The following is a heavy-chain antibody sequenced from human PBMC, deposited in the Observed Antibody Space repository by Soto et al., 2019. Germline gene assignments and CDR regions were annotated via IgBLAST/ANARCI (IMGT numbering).Heavy chain of an antibody. CDR2: IYYSGST. Sequence: PSETLSLTCAVSGGSISSGGYSWSWIRQPPGKGLEWIGYIYYSGSTNYNPSLKSRVTISVDTSKNQFSLKLSSVTAADTAVYYCARTPLLWGQGTLVTVSS. J-gene: IGHJ4*02. V-gene: IGHV4-61*08. CDR3: ARTPLL. CDR1: GGSISSGGYS. D-gene: IGHD1-26*01.